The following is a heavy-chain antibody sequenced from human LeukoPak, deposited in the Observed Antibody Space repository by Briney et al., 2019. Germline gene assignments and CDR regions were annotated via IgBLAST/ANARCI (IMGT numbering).Heavy chain of an antibody. CDR2: ISYDGSNK. CDR3: AKDGSSNAFDI. J-gene: IGHJ3*02. D-gene: IGHD2-15*01. V-gene: IGHV3-30*18. Sequence: GRSLRLSCAASGFTFSSYGMHWVRQAPGKGLEWVAVISYDGSNKYYADSVKGRFTISRDNSKNTLYLQMNSLRAEDTAAYYCAKDGSSNAFDIWGQGTMVTVSS. CDR1: GFTFSSYG.